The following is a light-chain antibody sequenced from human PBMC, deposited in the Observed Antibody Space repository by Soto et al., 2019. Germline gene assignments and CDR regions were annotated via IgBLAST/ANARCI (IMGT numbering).Light chain of an antibody. J-gene: IGLJ2*01. V-gene: IGLV2-8*01. Sequence: QSALTQPPSASGSPGQSVTISCTGTSNDVGAYNFISWYQQHPGKAPKLMIYEVNKRPSGVPDRFSGSKSGNTASLTVSGLQADDEADYYCSSYGGSNNLLFGGGTKLTVL. CDR3: SSYGGSNNLL. CDR1: SNDVGAYNF. CDR2: EVN.